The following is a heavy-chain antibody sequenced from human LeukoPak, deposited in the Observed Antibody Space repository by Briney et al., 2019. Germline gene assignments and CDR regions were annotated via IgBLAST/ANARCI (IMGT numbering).Heavy chain of an antibody. CDR3: TRHLRGTYCGGDCFDAFDI. J-gene: IGHJ3*02. Sequence: GGSLRLSCTASGFTFGDYAMSWVRQAPGKGLEWVGFIRSKAYGGTTEYAASVKGRFTISRDDSKSIAYLQMNSLKTEDTAVYYCTRHLRGTYCGGDCFDAFDIWGQGTMVTVSS. V-gene: IGHV3-49*04. CDR2: IRSKAYGGTT. CDR1: GFTFGDYA. D-gene: IGHD2-21*02.